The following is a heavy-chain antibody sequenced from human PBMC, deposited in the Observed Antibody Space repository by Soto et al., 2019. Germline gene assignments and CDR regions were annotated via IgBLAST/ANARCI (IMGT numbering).Heavy chain of an antibody. CDR2: IIPILGIA. V-gene: IGHV1-69*02. CDR1: GGTFSSYT. CDR3: ARRGGGVYYDSSGSTSPFDY. J-gene: IGHJ4*02. Sequence: SVKVSCKASGGTFSSYTISWVRQAPGQGLEWMGRIIPILGIANYAQKFQGRVTITADKSTSTAYMELSSLRSEDTAVYYCARRGGGVYYDSSGSTSPFDYWGQGTLVTVSS. D-gene: IGHD3-22*01.